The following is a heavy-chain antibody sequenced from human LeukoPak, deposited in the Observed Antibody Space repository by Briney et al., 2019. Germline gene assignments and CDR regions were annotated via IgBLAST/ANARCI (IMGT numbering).Heavy chain of an antibody. J-gene: IGHJ4*02. CDR2: IDANNGDT. CDR1: GYTFTGYY. V-gene: IGHV1-2*02. CDR3: ARDPSSVTLYFFDY. Sequence: GASVKLSCKASGYTFTGYYIHWVRQAPGQGLGWMGGIDANNGDTKSAQKFHGRVTMSRDTSISTAYMDLSSLSPDDAAVYYCARDPSSVTLYFFDYGGQGTLVTVSS. D-gene: IGHD4-11*01.